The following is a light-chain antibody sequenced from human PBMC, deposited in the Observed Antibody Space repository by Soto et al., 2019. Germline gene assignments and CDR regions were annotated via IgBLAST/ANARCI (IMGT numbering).Light chain of an antibody. CDR2: AAS. V-gene: IGKV1-12*01. J-gene: IGKJ4*01. CDR3: QQSNSFQLT. Sequence: DIQMTQSPSSVSASVGDRVTITCRASQDINNWLAWYQQKTGQAPKLLIYAASTLQSGVPSRFSGSGSGTDFTLTISSLQPEDFATYSCQQSNSFQLTFGGGTRVEIK. CDR1: QDINNW.